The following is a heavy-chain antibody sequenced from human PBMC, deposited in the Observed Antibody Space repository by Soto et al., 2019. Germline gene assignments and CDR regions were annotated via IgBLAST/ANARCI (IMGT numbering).Heavy chain of an antibody. CDR3: ARTGIAVAGTNWFDP. CDR2: IDPSDSYT. D-gene: IGHD6-19*01. V-gene: IGHV5-10-1*01. J-gene: IGHJ5*02. Sequence: GESLKLSCKGSGYSFTSYWISWVRQMPGKGLEWMGRIDPSDSYTNYSPSLQGHVTISADKSISTAYLQWSSLKASDTAMYYCARTGIAVAGTNWFDPWGQGTLVTVSS. CDR1: GYSFTSYW.